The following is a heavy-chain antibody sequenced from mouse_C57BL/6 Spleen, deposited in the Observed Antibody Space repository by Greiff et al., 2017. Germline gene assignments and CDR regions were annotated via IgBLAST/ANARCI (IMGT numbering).Heavy chain of an antibody. CDR1: GYTFTSYW. CDR3: ARGEGGYWYFDV. V-gene: IGHV1-52*01. J-gene: IGHJ1*03. CDR2: IDPSDSET. Sequence: VQLQQPGAELVRPGSSVKLSCKDSGYTFTSYWMHWVKQRPIQGLEWIGNIDPSDSETHYNQKFKDKATLTVDKSSSTAYMQLSSLTSEDSAVYYCARGEGGYWYFDVWGTGTTVTVSS.